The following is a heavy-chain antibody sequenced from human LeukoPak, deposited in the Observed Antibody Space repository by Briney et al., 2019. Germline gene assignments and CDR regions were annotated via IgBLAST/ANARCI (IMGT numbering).Heavy chain of an antibody. D-gene: IGHD2-15*01. CDR2: ITGSGDSA. V-gene: IGHV3-23*01. J-gene: IGHJ4*02. Sequence: GGSLRLSCAASGFTFSSYAMTWVRQAPGKGLEWVSAITGSGDSAYYSDSVKGRFTISRDNSKNTLYLQMNSLRAEDTAVYYCAKYHTAATDYSDYWGQGTLVTVSS. CDR3: AKYHTAATDYSDY. CDR1: GFTFSSYA.